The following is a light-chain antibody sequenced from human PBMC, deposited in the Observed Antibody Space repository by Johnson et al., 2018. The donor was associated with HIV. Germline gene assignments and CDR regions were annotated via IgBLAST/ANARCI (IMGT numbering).Light chain of an antibody. CDR2: DNN. CDR1: SSNIGNNY. Sequence: QSVLTQPPSVSAAPGQKVTISCSGSSSNIGNNYVSWYQQLPGTAPKLLIYDNNKRPSGIPDRFSGFKSGTSATLGITGLQTGDEADYYCGTWDTSLSAFVFGTGPKVTVL. CDR3: GTWDTSLSAFV. V-gene: IGLV1-51*01. J-gene: IGLJ1*01.